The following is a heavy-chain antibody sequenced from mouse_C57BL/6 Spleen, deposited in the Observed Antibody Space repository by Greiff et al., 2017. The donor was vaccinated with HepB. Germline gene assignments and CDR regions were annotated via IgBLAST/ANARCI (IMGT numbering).Heavy chain of an antibody. Sequence: DVQLQESGGGLVKPGGSLKLSCAASGFTFSSYAMSWVRQTPEKRLEWVATISDGGSYTYYPDNVKGRFTISRDNAKNNLYLQMSHLKSEDTAMYYCARETTVVEYFDVWGTGTTVTVSS. CDR3: ARETTVVEYFDV. CDR1: GFTFSSYA. J-gene: IGHJ1*03. D-gene: IGHD1-1*01. CDR2: ISDGGSYT. V-gene: IGHV5-4*01.